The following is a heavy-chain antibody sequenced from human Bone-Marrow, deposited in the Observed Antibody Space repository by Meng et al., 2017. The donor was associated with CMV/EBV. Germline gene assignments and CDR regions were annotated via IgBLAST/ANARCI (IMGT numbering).Heavy chain of an antibody. CDR1: GFTVSSNY. J-gene: IGHJ4*02. CDR2: IYSGGST. V-gene: IGHV3-53*05. D-gene: IGHD6-13*01. CDR3: ARGSTPVEGSSSVVEDY. Sequence: GESLKISCAASGFTVSSNYMSWVRQAPGKGLEWVSVIYSGGSTYYADSVKGRFTISRDTSKNTLYLQMNSLRAEDTAVYFCARGSTPVEGSSSVVEDYWGQGTLVTVSS.